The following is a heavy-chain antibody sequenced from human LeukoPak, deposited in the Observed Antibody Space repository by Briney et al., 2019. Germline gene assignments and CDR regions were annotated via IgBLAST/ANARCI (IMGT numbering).Heavy chain of an antibody. CDR3: ATVRPRNSQWDAFDF. J-gene: IGHJ3*01. Sequence: GGSLRLSRAAAGFSFSTNWMTWVRQAPGKRLEWVANIKQDGSEKNYVDSVKGRFTISRDNAGNSLFLYMNSLRVEDTAIYYCATVRPRNSQWDAFDFWGPGTMVTVSS. CDR2: IKQDGSEK. CDR1: GFSFSTNW. D-gene: IGHD1-14*01. V-gene: IGHV3-7*01.